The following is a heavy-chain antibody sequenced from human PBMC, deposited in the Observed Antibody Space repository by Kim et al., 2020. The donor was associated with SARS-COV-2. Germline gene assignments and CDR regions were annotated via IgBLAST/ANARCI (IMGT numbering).Heavy chain of an antibody. Sequence: AGSLRLSCAASGFTFSSYGMHWVRQAPGKGLEWVAVISYDGSNKYYADSVKGRFIISRDNSKNTLYLQMNSLRAEDTAVYYCSKPFGKWELTYRVDYWG. CDR1: GFTFSSYG. V-gene: IGHV3-30*18. D-gene: IGHD1-26*01. CDR2: ISYDGSNK. CDR3: SKPFGKWELTYRVDY. J-gene: IGHJ4*01.